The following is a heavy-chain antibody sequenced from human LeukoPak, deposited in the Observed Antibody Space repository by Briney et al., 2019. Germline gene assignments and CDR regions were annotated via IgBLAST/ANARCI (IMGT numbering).Heavy chain of an antibody. Sequence: KPSETLSLTCTVSGGSISSSSYYWGWIRQPPGKGLEWIRSIYYSGSTYYNPSLKSRVTISVDTSKNQFSLKLSSVTAADTAVYYCARLGGWLPDYWGQGTLVTVSS. D-gene: IGHD6-19*01. J-gene: IGHJ4*02. V-gene: IGHV4-39*01. CDR1: GGSISSSSYY. CDR3: ARLGGWLPDY. CDR2: IYYSGST.